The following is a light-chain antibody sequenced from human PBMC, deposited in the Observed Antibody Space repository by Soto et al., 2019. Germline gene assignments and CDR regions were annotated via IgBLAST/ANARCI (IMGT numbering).Light chain of an antibody. V-gene: IGKV3-11*01. CDR2: DAS. Sequence: EIVMTQSPATLSVSPVERATLSCRASQSFRGLLAWYQQKPGQAPRLLIYDASNRATGIPARFSGSGSGTDFTLTISSLEPEDFAVYYCQQRSNWPPTFGQGTRLEI. J-gene: IGKJ5*01. CDR1: QSFRGL. CDR3: QQRSNWPPT.